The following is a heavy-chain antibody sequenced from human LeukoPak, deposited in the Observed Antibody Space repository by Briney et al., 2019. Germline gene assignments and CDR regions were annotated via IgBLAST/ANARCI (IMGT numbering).Heavy chain of an antibody. J-gene: IGHJ3*02. Sequence: GGSLRLSCVASGFSFTTYWMTWVRQAQGKGLEWVADIRQDGSQKRYADSVKGRFIISRDNAENLVYLQMNSLRAEDTAVYYCARVGWVLRYAFDIWGQGTMVTVSS. CDR2: IRQDGSQK. D-gene: IGHD3-16*01. V-gene: IGHV3-7*05. CDR3: ARVGWVLRYAFDI. CDR1: GFSFTTYW.